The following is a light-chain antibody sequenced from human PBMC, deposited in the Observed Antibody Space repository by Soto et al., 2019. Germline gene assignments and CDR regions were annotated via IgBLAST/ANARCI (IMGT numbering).Light chain of an antibody. CDR2: KAS. J-gene: IGKJ1*01. CDR3: QHYNSYSEA. CDR1: QGIRND. V-gene: IGKV1-5*03. Sequence: IQMTQSPSSPSASVGARLTITCRASQGIRNDLGWYQQKPGKARKLLIYKASTLKSGVPSRFSGSGSGTEFTLTISSLQPDDFATYYRQHYNSYSEAFGQGTKVEIK.